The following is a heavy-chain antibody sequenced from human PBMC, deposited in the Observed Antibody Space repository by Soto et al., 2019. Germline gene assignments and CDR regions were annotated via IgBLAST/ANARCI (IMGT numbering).Heavy chain of an antibody. D-gene: IGHD3-10*01. V-gene: IGHV1-69*01. CDR1: GGTFSSYA. J-gene: IGHJ4*02. Sequence: QVQLVQSEAEVKKPGSSVKVSCKASGGTFSSYAISWVRQAPGQGIEWMGGIIPIFGTANYAQKFQGRVTITADESTSTAYMELSSLRAEDTAVYYCAGPAWVNGEPTNYFDYWGQGTLVTVSS. CDR3: AGPAWVNGEPTNYFDY. CDR2: IIPIFGTA.